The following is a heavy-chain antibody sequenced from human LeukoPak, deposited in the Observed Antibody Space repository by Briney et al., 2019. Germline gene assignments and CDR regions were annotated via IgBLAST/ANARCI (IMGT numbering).Heavy chain of an antibody. CDR3: AREAAAAGSFDY. D-gene: IGHD6-13*01. CDR1: GYTFTSYD. V-gene: IGHV1-69*13. Sequence: ASVKVSCKASGYTFTSYDISWVRQAPGQGLEWMGGIIPIFGTANYAQKFQGRVTITADESTSTAYMELSSLRSEDTAVYYCAREAAAAGSFDYWGQGTLVTVSS. CDR2: IIPIFGTA. J-gene: IGHJ4*02.